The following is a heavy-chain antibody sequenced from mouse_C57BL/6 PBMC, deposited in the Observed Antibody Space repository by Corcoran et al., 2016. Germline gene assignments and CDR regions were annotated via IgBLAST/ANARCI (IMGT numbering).Heavy chain of an antibody. CDR3: ARDPFDV. Sequence: DVQLQESGPGLVKPSQSLSLTCSVTGYSITSGYYWNWIRQFPGNKLEWMGYISYDGSNNYNPSLKNRISITRDTSKNQFFLKLNSVTTEDTATYYCARDPFDVWGTGTTVTVSS. J-gene: IGHJ1*03. CDR2: ISYDGSN. V-gene: IGHV3-6*01. CDR1: GYSITSGYY.